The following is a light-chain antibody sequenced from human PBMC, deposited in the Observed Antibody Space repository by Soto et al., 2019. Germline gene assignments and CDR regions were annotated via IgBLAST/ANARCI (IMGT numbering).Light chain of an antibody. V-gene: IGKV2-30*01. CDR3: MRCTLWPPT. CDR1: DSLVYGDGNTY. CDR2: KVF. J-gene: IGKJ3*01. Sequence: VAMTQSPLSLSVTLGQPASISCRSSDSLVYGDGNTYLHWFHQRPGQSPRRLIYKVFNRDSGVPDRFSGSGSGTDFTLKISRVEAEDVGLYHRMRCTLWPPTFGLRTKFNIK.